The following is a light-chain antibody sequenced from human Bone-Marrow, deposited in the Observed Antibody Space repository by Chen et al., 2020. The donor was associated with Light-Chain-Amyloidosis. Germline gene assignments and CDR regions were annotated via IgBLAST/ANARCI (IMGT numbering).Light chain of an antibody. CDR1: NIGSTS. CDR3: QVWDRSSDGPV. J-gene: IGLJ3*02. V-gene: IGLV3-21*02. CDR2: DDS. Sequence: SYVLTQPSSVSVAPGQTATIACGGNNIGSTSVHWYKQTPGQAPLLVVYDDSDRPSGIPERLSGSKSGNTATLTISRVEAGDEADYYCQVWDRSSDGPVFGGGTKLTVL.